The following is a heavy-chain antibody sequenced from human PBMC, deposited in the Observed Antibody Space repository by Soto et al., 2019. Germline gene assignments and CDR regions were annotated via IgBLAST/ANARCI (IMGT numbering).Heavy chain of an antibody. CDR3: ERQPGGVATPGDDY. CDR2: MNPSSGDS. V-gene: IGHV1-8*01. J-gene: IGHJ4*02. CDR1: GYPFTAFD. D-gene: IGHD2-15*01. Sequence: QVQLVQSGAEVKKPGASVKVSCEASGYPFTAFDINWVRQAAGQGLEWMGWMNPSSGDSAFAQRFQDRITMTRTTSISTAYMELSRLTSDDTAVYYCERQPGGVATPGDDYWGQGTLVTVSS.